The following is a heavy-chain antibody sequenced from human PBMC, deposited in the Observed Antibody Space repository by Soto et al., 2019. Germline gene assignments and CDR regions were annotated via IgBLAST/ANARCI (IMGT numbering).Heavy chain of an antibody. J-gene: IGHJ4*02. CDR1: GYSFTSYW. V-gene: IGHV5-10-1*01. Sequence: GESLKISCKGSGYSFTSYWISWVRQMPGKGLEWMGRIDPSDSYTNYSPSFQGHVTISRDKSKDTVYLQMNSLRVEDTAMYHCANLPARTGGKAYFDYWGQGTVVTVSS. D-gene: IGHD3-16*01. CDR3: ANLPARTGGKAYFDY. CDR2: IDPSDSYT.